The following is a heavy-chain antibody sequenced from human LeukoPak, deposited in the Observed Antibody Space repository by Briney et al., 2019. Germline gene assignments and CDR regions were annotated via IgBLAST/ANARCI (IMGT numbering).Heavy chain of an antibody. J-gene: IGHJ4*02. D-gene: IGHD1-1*01. CDR1: GGTFSSYT. Sequence: ASVKVSCKASGGTFSSYTISWVRQAPGQGLEWVGRIIPILGIANYAQKFQGRVTITADKSTSTAYMELRSLRSEDTAVYYCARSLTPGGFDYWGQGTLVTVSS. CDR2: IIPILGIA. CDR3: ARSLTPGGFDY. V-gene: IGHV1-69*02.